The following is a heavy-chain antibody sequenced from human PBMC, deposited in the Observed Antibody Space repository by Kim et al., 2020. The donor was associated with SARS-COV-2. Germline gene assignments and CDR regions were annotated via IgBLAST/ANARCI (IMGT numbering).Heavy chain of an antibody. V-gene: IGHV3-30*01. D-gene: IGHD2-21*01. J-gene: IGHJ4*02. CDR3: ARDSGGEYVLNDY. Sequence: YVGDVEGRFTITRDNTTNPQYLQMNSLGAEDTVVYYCARDSGGEYVLNDYWGQGTLVTVSS.